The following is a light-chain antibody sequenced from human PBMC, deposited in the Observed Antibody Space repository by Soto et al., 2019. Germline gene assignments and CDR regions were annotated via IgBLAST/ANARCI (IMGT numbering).Light chain of an antibody. Sequence: QSVLTQPPSVSGAPGQSVTISCTGSSSNIGAGSDVHWYQHLPGTAPKLLIYGNNKRPSGVPDRFSGSKSGTSASLAITVLQADDEADYYCQSLDSSQKSWVFGGGTNRTV. V-gene: IGLV1-40*01. CDR1: SSNIGAGSD. CDR3: QSLDSSQKSWV. CDR2: GNN. J-gene: IGLJ3*02.